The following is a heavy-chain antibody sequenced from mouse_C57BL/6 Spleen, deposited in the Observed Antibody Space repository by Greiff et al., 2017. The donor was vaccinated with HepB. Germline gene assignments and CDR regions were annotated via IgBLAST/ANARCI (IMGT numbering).Heavy chain of an antibody. D-gene: IGHD2-5*01. V-gene: IGHV14-4*01. CDR2: IDPENGDT. CDR3: TTKGGIVTRYFDV. Sequence: VQLKESGAELVRPGASVKLSCTASGFNIKDDYMHWVKQRPEQGLEWIGWIDPENGDTEYASKFQGKATITADTSSNTAYLQLSSLTSEDTAVYYCTTKGGIVTRYFDVWGAGTTVTVSS. CDR1: GFNIKDDY. J-gene: IGHJ1*01.